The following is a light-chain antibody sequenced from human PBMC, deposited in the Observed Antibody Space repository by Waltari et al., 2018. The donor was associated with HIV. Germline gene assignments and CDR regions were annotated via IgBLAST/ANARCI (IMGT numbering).Light chain of an antibody. Sequence: QSVLTQPPSASGTPGQRVTISCSGSSSNTGSNIVNWYQQLPGTAPKLLIYSNNRRPSGVPDRFSGSKSGTSASLAISGLQSEDEADYYCAAWDDSLNGWVFGGGTKLTVL. CDR2: SNN. V-gene: IGLV1-44*01. CDR3: AAWDDSLNGWV. J-gene: IGLJ3*02. CDR1: SSNTGSNI.